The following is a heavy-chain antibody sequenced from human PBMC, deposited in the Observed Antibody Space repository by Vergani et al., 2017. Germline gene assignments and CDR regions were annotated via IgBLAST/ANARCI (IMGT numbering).Heavy chain of an antibody. J-gene: IGHJ4*02. V-gene: IGHV4-4*07. CDR3: ARAPRVPAAIADYFDY. Sequence: QVQLQESGPGLVKPSETLSLTCTVSGGSISSYYWSWIRQPAGKGLEWIGRIYTSGSTNYNPSLKSRVTISVDTSKNQFSLKLSSVTAADTAVYYCARAPRVPAAIADYFDYWGQGTLVTVSS. D-gene: IGHD2-2*02. CDR1: GGSISSYY. CDR2: IYTSGST.